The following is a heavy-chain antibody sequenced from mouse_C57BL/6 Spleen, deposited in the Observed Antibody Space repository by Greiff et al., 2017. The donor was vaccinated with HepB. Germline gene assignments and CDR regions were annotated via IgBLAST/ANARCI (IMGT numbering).Heavy chain of an antibody. CDR1: GYTFTSYW. CDR3: AKEDTVVAKNFDY. J-gene: IGHJ2*01. CDR2: INPSSGYT. V-gene: IGHV1-7*01. Sequence: VQRVESGAELAKPGASVKLSCKASGYTFTSYWMHWVKQRPGQGLEWIGYINPSSGYTKYNQKFKDKATLTADKSSSTAYMQLSSLTYEDSAVYYCAKEDTVVAKNFDYWGQGTTLTVSS. D-gene: IGHD1-1*01.